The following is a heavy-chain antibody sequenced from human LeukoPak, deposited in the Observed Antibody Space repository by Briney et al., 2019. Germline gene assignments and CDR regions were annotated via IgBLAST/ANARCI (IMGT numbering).Heavy chain of an antibody. J-gene: IGHJ4*02. CDR3: VRLNSGGFDY. CDR2: IYSGDSDS. D-gene: IGHD3-10*01. Sequence: GESLKISCKGSGYSFTSYWVGWVRQMPGKGLEWTGVIYSGDSDSRYSPSFQGQVTISADKSISTAYLQWSSLKASDTAMYYCVRLNSGGFDYWGQGTLVTVSS. CDR1: GYSFTSYW. V-gene: IGHV5-51*01.